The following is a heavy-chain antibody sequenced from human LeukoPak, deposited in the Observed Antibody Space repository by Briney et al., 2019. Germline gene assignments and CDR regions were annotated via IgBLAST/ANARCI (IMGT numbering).Heavy chain of an antibody. CDR1: GGTFSSYA. CDR2: IIAIFGTA. D-gene: IGHD2-21*02. Sequence: SVRVSCKASGGTFSSYAISWVRQAPGQGLEWMGVIIAIFGTANYAQRFQGRVTITADESTSTAYMELSSLRSEDTAVYYCARDSGIAYCGGDCSLWYAFDIWGQGTMVTVS. J-gene: IGHJ3*02. V-gene: IGHV1-69*01. CDR3: ARDSGIAYCGGDCSLWYAFDI.